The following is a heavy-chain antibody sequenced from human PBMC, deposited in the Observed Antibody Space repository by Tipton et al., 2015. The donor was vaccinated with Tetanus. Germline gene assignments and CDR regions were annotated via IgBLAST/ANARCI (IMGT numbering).Heavy chain of an antibody. CDR1: GFTFSSYA. V-gene: IGHV3-30-3*01. CDR3: ARSPPLSGSWYFGYYYYGMDV. D-gene: IGHD6-13*01. Sequence: SLRLSCAASGFTFSSYAMHWVRQAPGKGLEWVAVISYDGSNKYYADSVKGRFTISRDNSKNTLYLQMNSLRAEDTAVYYCARSPPLSGSWYFGYYYYGMDVWGQGTTVTVSS. J-gene: IGHJ6*02. CDR2: ISYDGSNK.